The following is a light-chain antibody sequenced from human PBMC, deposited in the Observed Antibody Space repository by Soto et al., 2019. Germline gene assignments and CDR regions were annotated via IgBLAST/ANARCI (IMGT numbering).Light chain of an antibody. CDR2: AAA. Sequence: RVPLSCRASQSISRYLDAYQQRPGKAPKFLLYAAASMQSSVPSRCSGSGLGTEVTLTISSMQPDDVVTDYCQQYNSYPETFGQGTKVDIK. J-gene: IGKJ1*01. CDR3: QQYNSYPET. V-gene: IGKV1-16*01. CDR1: QSISRY.